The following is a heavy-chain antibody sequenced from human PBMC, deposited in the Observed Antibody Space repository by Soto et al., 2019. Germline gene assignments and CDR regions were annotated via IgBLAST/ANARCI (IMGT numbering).Heavy chain of an antibody. CDR2: IYYSAST. D-gene: IGHD3-3*01. J-gene: IGHJ6*02. Sequence: QVQLQESGPGLVKPSQTLSLTCTVSGGSISSGDYYWSWIRQLPGKGLEWIGYIYYSASTSYNPSLQSLVTVSIDPCKNQFSRKLSSVTAADTAVYYCARVRLRFFGGSLYYYYGMDVWGQGTTVTVSS. CDR3: ARVRLRFFGGSLYYYYGMDV. CDR1: GGSISSGDYY. V-gene: IGHV4-30-4*01.